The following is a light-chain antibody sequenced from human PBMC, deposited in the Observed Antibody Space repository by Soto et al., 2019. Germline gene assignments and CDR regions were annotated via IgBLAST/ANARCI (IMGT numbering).Light chain of an antibody. CDR1: QSFSSS. V-gene: IGKV3-15*01. CDR2: GAS. Sequence: EIVMTQSPATLSVPTGESATLSCRASQSFSSSLAWYQQKPGQAPRLLIYGASARATGIPARFSGSGSGTEFTLTISSLQSEDCAVYYCQQYNNWPFTFGGGTKVEI. CDR3: QQYNNWPFT. J-gene: IGKJ4*01.